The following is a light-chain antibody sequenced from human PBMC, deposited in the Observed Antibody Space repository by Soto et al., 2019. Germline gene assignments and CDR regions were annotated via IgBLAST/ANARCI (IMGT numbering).Light chain of an antibody. J-gene: IGKJ4*01. CDR3: QQYNTYPLT. CDR1: QSINSW. Sequence: DIQMTQSPSTLSASVGDRVTITCRASQSINSWLAWYQQKPGKAPNLLIYEASTLEGGVPSRFSGSGSGTEFTLTISSLQPDDFAAYFCQQYNTYPLTFGGGTKVDIK. V-gene: IGKV1-5*03. CDR2: EAS.